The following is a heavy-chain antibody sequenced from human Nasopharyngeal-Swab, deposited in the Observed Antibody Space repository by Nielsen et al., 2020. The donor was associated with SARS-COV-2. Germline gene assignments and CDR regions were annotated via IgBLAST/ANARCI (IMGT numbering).Heavy chain of an antibody. J-gene: IGHJ2*01. CDR2: ISSSSSTI. D-gene: IGHD2-15*01. V-gene: IGHV3-48*02. CDR3: ARGGLATRRIWQFDL. CDR1: GFTFSSYS. Sequence: GESLKISCAASGFTFSSYSMNWVRQAPGKGLEWVSYISSSSSTIYYADSVKGRFTISRENAKNSLYLQINDLRDGDTAVYYCARGGLATRRIWQFDLWGRGTLVAVSS.